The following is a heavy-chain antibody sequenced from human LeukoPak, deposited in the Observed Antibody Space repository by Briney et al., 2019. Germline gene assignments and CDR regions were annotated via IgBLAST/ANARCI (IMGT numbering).Heavy chain of an antibody. D-gene: IGHD1-7*01. Sequence: PGGSLRLSCAASGFTFSSYAMSWVRQAPGKGLEWVSAISGSGGSTYYADSVKGRFTISRDNSKNTLYLQMNSLRAEDTAVYYCANVGTGTGASFDYWGQGTLVTVSS. CDR3: ANVGTGTGASFDY. CDR2: ISGSGGST. J-gene: IGHJ4*02. CDR1: GFTFSSYA. V-gene: IGHV3-23*01.